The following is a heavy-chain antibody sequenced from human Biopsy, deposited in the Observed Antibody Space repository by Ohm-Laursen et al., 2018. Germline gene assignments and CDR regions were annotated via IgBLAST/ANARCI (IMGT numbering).Heavy chain of an antibody. CDR2: NIPILGTG. V-gene: IGHV1-69*06. D-gene: IGHD3-9*01. Sequence: SSVKVSCKTPGGTFSNYGVNWVRQAPGQGLEWLGGNIPILGTGNYAQKFQDRVTVAADTSTNTATMELRSLRSDDTAVYYCATKLTGYFHHWGQGTLVIVSS. J-gene: IGHJ1*01. CDR3: ATKLTGYFHH. CDR1: GGTFSNYG.